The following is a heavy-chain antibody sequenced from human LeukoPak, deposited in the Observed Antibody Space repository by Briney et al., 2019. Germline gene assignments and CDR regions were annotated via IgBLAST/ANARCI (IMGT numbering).Heavy chain of an antibody. CDR3: ARPSITMVRGGAYDI. D-gene: IGHD3-10*01. Sequence: SETLSLTCTVSGGSISSYYWSWIRQPPGKGLEWIGYIYYSGSTNYNPSLKSRVTISVDTSKNQFPLKLSSVTAADTAVYYCARPSITMVRGGAYDIWGQGTMVTVSS. V-gene: IGHV4-59*08. J-gene: IGHJ3*02. CDR2: IYYSGST. CDR1: GGSISSYY.